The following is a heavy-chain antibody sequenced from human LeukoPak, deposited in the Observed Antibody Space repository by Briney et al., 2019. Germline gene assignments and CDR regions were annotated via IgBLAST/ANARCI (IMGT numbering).Heavy chain of an antibody. D-gene: IGHD6-19*01. V-gene: IGHV3-23*01. J-gene: IGHJ4*02. CDR2: ISGGGDSA. CDR1: GFTFSNYA. CDR3: AKVLSSGWYVSDY. Sequence: PGGSLRLSCAASGFTFSNYAMNWVRQAPGKGLEWVSTISGGGDSAYYADSVKGRFTISRDNSRNTLYLQMNSLRAEDTAVYYCAKVLSSGWYVSDYWGQGTLVTVSS.